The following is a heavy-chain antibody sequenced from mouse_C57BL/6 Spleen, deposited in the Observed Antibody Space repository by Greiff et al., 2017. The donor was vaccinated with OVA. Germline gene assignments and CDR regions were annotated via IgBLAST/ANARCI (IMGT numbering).Heavy chain of an antibody. CDR2: IYPGSGNT. CDR1: GYTFTDYY. V-gene: IGHV1-76*01. J-gene: IGHJ2*01. Sequence: VQRVESGAELVRPGASVKLSCKASGYTFTDYYINWVKQRPGQGLEWIARIYPGSGNTYYNEKFKGKATLTAEKSSSTAYMQLSSLTSEDSAVYFCAIYYGNSYFDYWGQGTTLTVSS. CDR3: AIYYGNSYFDY. D-gene: IGHD2-1*01.